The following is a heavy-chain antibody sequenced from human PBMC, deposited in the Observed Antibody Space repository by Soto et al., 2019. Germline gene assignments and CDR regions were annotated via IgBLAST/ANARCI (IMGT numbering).Heavy chain of an antibody. CDR1: GGSFSNYY. Sequence: QVQLQQWGAGLLKPSETLSLTCAVYGGSFSNYYWSWIRQPPGKGLEWIGEINHSGSTNYNPSLKSRVTISVDTSKNQFSLKLSSVTAADTAVYYCARTSRLDYWGQGTLVTVSS. CDR2: INHSGST. CDR3: ARTSRLDY. V-gene: IGHV4-34*01. D-gene: IGHD6-6*01. J-gene: IGHJ4*02.